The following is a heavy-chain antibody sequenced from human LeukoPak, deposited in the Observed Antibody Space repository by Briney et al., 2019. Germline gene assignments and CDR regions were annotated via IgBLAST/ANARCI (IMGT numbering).Heavy chain of an antibody. V-gene: IGHV3-9*01. CDR2: ISWNSGSI. J-gene: IGHJ5*02. D-gene: IGHD3-10*01. CDR3: AKAGIGFGEFLDWFDP. CDR1: GFTFDDYA. Sequence: GGSLGLSCAASGFTFDDYAMHWVRQAPGKGLEWVSGISWNSGSIGYADSVKGRFTISRDNAKNSLYLQMNSLRAEDTALYYCAKAGIGFGEFLDWFDPWGQGTLVTVSS.